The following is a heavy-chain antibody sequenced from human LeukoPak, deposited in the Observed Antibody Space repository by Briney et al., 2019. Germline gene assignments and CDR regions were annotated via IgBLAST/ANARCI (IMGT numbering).Heavy chain of an antibody. Sequence: SETLSLTCTVSGGSISSYYWSWIRQPPGKGLEWIGNIYYSGSTNSNPSLNSRVTTSVDTSKNQFSLKLSSVTAAETAVYYCARRRGYYDSGNFYGLDIDYWGQGTLVTASS. CDR2: IYYSGST. CDR3: ARRRGYYDSGNFYGLDIDY. D-gene: IGHD3-10*01. J-gene: IGHJ4*02. CDR1: GGSISSYY. V-gene: IGHV4-59*01.